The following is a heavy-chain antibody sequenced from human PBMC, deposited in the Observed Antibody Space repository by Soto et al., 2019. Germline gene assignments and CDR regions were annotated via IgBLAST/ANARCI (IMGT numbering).Heavy chain of an antibody. CDR3: ARDRGAVAGQYFDY. J-gene: IGHJ4*02. CDR1: GFTFSDLY. V-gene: IGHV3-11*05. CDR2: ISSSGHST. Sequence: QVQLVESGRGLVKPGGSLRLSCAVSGFTFSDLYMSWIRQAPGKGLEWVSYISSSGHSTQYADSVKGRFIISRDNAKNSLYLQMNSLRAEDTAVYYCARDRGAVAGQYFDYWGQGTLVTVSS. D-gene: IGHD6-19*01.